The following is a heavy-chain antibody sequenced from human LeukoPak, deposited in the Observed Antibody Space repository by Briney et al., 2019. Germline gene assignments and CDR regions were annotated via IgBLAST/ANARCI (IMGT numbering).Heavy chain of an antibody. CDR1: GFTFSSYS. Sequence: PGGSLRLSCAASGFTFSSYSMNWVRQAPGKGLEWVSYISSSGSTIYYADSVKGRFTISRDNAKNSLYLQMNSLRAEDTAVYYCAREVAAAGSPFDYWGQGTLVTVSS. D-gene: IGHD6-13*01. CDR3: AREVAAAGSPFDY. J-gene: IGHJ4*02. CDR2: ISSSGSTI. V-gene: IGHV3-48*04.